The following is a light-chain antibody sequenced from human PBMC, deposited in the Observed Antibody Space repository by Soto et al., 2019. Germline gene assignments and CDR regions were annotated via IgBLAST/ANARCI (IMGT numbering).Light chain of an antibody. J-gene: IGKJ1*01. CDR3: PQYDSSPRT. CDR2: GAS. Sequence: IVLTQSPCTLSLSKGERATLSCRASQSISSSYLAWYQQKPGQAPRLLIYGASSRATGIPDRFSGSGSGTDFTLTINRLEPEDFAVYYCPQYDSSPRTFGQGTKADIK. V-gene: IGKV3-20*01. CDR1: QSISSSY.